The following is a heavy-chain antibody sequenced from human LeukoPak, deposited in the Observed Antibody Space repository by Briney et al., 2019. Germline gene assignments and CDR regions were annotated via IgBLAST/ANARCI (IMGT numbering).Heavy chain of an antibody. D-gene: IGHD1-20*01. CDR3: AREGITGTRSDY. J-gene: IGHJ4*02. Sequence: GGSLRLSCAASGFTFSSYSMNWVRQAPGKGLEWVSSISSSSSYIYYADSVKGRFTISRDNAKNSLYLQMNSLRAEDTAVYYRAREGITGTRSDYWGQGTLVTVSS. CDR2: ISSSSSYI. V-gene: IGHV3-21*01. CDR1: GFTFSSYS.